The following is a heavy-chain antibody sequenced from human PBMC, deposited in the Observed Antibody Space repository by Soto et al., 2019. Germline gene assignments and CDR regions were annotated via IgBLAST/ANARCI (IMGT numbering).Heavy chain of an antibody. J-gene: IGHJ6*03. Sequence: GASVKVSCKASGYTFTSHAMHWVRQAPGQRLEWMGWINAGNGNTKYSQKFQDRVTITRDTSASTAYMELSGLTPEDTAIYYCARDIGQWLVQRYYYYYMDVWGNGTTVTVSS. CDR3: ARDIGQWLVQRYYYYYMDV. D-gene: IGHD6-19*01. CDR2: INAGNGNT. CDR1: GYTFTSHA. V-gene: IGHV1-3*01.